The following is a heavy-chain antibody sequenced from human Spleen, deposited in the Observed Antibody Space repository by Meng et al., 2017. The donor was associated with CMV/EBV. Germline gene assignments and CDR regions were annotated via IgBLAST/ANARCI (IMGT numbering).Heavy chain of an antibody. CDR1: GYTFTSYD. J-gene: IGHJ4*02. Sequence: ASVKVSCKASGYTFTSYDINWVRQAPGQGLEWMGWVSGYNGDAKYAQKFQDRVTVTTDTSTRTAYLELRGLTSDDTAIYYCTRAPEQLQPESPCDYWGQGTLVTVSS. CDR2: VSGYNGDA. V-gene: IGHV1-18*01. CDR3: TRAPEQLQPESPCDY. D-gene: IGHD1-1*01.